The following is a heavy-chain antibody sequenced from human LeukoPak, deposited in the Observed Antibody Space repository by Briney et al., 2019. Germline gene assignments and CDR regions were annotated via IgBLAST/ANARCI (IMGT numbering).Heavy chain of an antibody. J-gene: IGHJ4*02. V-gene: IGHV3-23*01. Sequence: GGSLRLSRSASGFPLRYHAMSWVRPATGKGLEWVSAISGSGGDTYYADSVKGRFTIASDNSKNTLYLQRNSLRAEDTAVYYCVKEAAGATWDYWGQGTLVTVSS. CDR1: GFPLRYHA. D-gene: IGHD4/OR15-4a*01. CDR2: ISGSGGDT. CDR3: VKEAAGATWDY.